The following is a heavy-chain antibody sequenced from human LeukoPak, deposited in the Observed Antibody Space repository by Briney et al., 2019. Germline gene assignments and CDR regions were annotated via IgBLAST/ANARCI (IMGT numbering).Heavy chain of an antibody. V-gene: IGHV4-59*01. CDR2: IYYRGST. Sequence: PSETLSLTCTVSSDSISSYYWSWIRQPPGKGLEWIGYIYYRGSTTYNPSLKSRVTISVDTSKNQFSLKLSSVTAADTAVYYCARGDSSSWYRGRGGFYYFMDVWGKGTTVTISS. CDR1: SDSISSYY. J-gene: IGHJ6*03. D-gene: IGHD6-13*01. CDR3: ARGDSSSWYRGRGGFYYFMDV.